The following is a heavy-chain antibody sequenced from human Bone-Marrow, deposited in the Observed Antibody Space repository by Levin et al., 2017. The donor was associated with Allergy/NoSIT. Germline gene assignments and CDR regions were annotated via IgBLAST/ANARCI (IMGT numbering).Heavy chain of an antibody. J-gene: IGHJ3*02. CDR1: GFTVKDYY. Sequence: GESLKISCAASGFTVKDYYMTWVRQAPGKGLEWVSVIYSGGTTFYADSVKGRFTISRDFSENTLYLQMSSLRGGDTAVYYCARASIRGGTDAFDIWGQGTLVTVSS. CDR2: IYSGGTT. V-gene: IGHV3-53*01. D-gene: IGHD1-14*01. CDR3: ARASIRGGTDAFDI.